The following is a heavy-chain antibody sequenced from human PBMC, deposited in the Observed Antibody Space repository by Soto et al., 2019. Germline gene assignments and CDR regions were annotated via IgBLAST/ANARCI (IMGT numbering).Heavy chain of an antibody. J-gene: IGHJ6*02. CDR2: IYYSGST. Sequence: SETLSLTCTVSGGSVSSGTYFWSWIRQSPGKRLEWIAYIYYSGSTNYNPSLKSRATISVDTSKSQVSLTLTSVTAADAAVYYCARSHNYYCYGFDVWGQGTTVTVSS. CDR3: ARSHNYYCYGFDV. V-gene: IGHV4-61*01. CDR1: GGSVSSGTYF. D-gene: IGHD3-10*01.